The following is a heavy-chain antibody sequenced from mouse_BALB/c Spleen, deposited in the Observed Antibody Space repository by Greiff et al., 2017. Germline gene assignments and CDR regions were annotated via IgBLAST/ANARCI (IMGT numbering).Heavy chain of an antibody. CDR2: IDPANGNT. Sequence: EVKLMESGAELVKPGASVKLSCTASGFNIKDTYMHWVKQRPEQGLEWIGRIDPANGNTKYDPKFQGKATITADTSSNTAYLQLSSLTSEDTAVYYCARDDGYYWFAYWGQGTLVTVSA. D-gene: IGHD2-3*01. V-gene: IGHV14-3*02. J-gene: IGHJ3*01. CDR3: ARDDGYYWFAY. CDR1: GFNIKDTY.